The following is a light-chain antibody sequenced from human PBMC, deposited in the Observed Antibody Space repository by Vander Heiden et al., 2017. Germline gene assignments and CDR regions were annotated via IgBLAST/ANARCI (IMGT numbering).Light chain of an antibody. CDR2: KAS. V-gene: IGKV1-5*03. J-gene: IGKJ2*01. CDR3: QQENSSPYT. Sequence: DIQMTQSPSTLSASVGDRVTITCRASQSISSWLAWYQQKPGKAPKLLIYKASSLESGVPSRFSGSGSGTEFTLTISCLQPDDFATYYCQQENSSPYTFGQGTKMEIK. CDR1: QSISSW.